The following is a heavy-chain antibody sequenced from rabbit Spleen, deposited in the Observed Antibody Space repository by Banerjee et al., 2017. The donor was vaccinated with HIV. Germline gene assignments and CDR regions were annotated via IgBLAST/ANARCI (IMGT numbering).Heavy chain of an antibody. D-gene: IGHD1-1*01. CDR2: INAVTGKA. J-gene: IGHJ4*01. CDR3: ARDLTHVIGWNFGW. Sequence: QEQLVESGGGLVKPEGSLKLSCTASGFSFSNKAVMCWVRQAPGKGLEWIACINAVTGKAVYASWAKGRFTFSKTSSTTVTLEMTSLTDADTATYFCARDLTHVIGWNFGWWGPGTLVTVS. CDR1: GFSFSNKAV. V-gene: IGHV1S45*01.